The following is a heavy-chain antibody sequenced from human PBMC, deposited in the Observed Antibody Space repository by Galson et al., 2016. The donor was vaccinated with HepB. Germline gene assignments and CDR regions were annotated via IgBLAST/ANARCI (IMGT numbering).Heavy chain of an antibody. J-gene: IGHJ4*02. Sequence: ETLSLTCAVFGGSFSGYDWSWIRQPPGKGLEWIGEIDHSGSSNYNPSLKSRVTISVDTSKTQFSLRLSSVTAADTAVYYCARDYGDSNSYFNYWGQGTLVTVS. D-gene: IGHD4-17*01. CDR3: ARDYGDSNSYFNY. V-gene: IGHV4-34*01. CDR1: GGSFSGYD. CDR2: IDHSGSS.